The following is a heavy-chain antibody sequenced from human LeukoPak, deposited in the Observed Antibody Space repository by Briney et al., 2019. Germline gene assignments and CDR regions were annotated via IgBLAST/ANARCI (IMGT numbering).Heavy chain of an antibody. CDR1: VVPYCIYD. V-gene: IGHV3-33*01. CDR2: IWFDGSNK. Sequence: GGSLTLSCAASVVPYCIYDKHGLRQAPGKGLEWVAVIWFDGSNKYYADSVKGRFTISRENSKNTLYLQMNSLRAEDTAVYYCARRSGSSWYCDLWGRGTLVTVSS. J-gene: IGHJ2*01. D-gene: IGHD1-26*01. CDR3: ARRSGSSWYCDL.